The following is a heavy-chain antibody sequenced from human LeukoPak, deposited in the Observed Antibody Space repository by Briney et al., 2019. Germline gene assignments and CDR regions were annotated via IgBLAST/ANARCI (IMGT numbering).Heavy chain of an antibody. Sequence: GRSLRLSCAASGFTFSTYTMQCVRQAPGKGLEWVSGISDGGGTTNYADAVKGRFTISRDKSKNTLFLQMNSLSAEDTAVYYCAKSYGNYLGYFDSYCRGHGITVT. V-gene: IGHV3-23*01. D-gene: IGHD4-11*01. J-gene: IGHJ6*02. CDR3: AKSYGNYLGYFDSYC. CDR2: ISDGGGTT. CDR1: GFTFSTYT.